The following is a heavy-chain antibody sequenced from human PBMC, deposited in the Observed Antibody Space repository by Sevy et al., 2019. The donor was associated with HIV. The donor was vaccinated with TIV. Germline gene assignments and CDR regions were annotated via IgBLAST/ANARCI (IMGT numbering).Heavy chain of an antibody. Sequence: ASVKVSCKDSGYSLTVLSMHWVRQAPGKGLEWMGSFDPEDGERIYAQKLEGRVTMTEDTSADTAYMELNSLRFEDTAVYYCATTKDYYESSGCPFDYWGQGTLVTVSS. CDR1: GYSLTVLS. J-gene: IGHJ4*02. CDR2: FDPEDGER. V-gene: IGHV1-24*01. CDR3: ATTKDYYESSGCPFDY. D-gene: IGHD3-22*01.